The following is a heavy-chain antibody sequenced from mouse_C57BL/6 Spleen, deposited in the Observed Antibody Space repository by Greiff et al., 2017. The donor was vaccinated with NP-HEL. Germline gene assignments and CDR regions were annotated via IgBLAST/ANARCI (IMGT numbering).Heavy chain of an antibody. CDR2: ISSGGDYI. Sequence: EVKLVESGEGLVKPGGSLKLSCAASGFTFSSYAMSWVRQTPEKRLEWVAYISSGGDYIYYADTVKGRFTISRDNARNTLYLQMSSLKSEDTAMYYCTRAYGSSYVAGYWGQGTTLTVSS. CDR1: GFTFSSYA. J-gene: IGHJ2*01. V-gene: IGHV5-9-1*02. CDR3: TRAYGSSYVAGY. D-gene: IGHD1-1*01.